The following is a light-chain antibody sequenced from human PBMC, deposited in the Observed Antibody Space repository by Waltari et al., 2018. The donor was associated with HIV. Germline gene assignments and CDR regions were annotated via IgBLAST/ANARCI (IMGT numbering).Light chain of an antibody. J-gene: IGKJ3*01. V-gene: IGKV1-39*01. CDR2: AAS. Sequence: IQMTHSPSSLSASLGDRVTLTCRASQSISISLNWYQHKPGKAPNLLIYAASSFQSGVPSRFSGSGSGTDFTLTISSLQPEDFATYYCQQSYSIPPTFGPGTKVDIK. CDR1: QSISIS. CDR3: QQSYSIPPT.